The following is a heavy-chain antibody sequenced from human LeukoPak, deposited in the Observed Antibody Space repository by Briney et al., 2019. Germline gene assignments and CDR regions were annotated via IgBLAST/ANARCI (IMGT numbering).Heavy chain of an antibody. J-gene: IGHJ4*02. CDR1: GFTFSSYE. Sequence: GGSLRLSCAASGFTFSSYEMNWVRQAPGKGLEWVSYISSSGSNIYYADSVKGRFTISRDNAKNSLYLQMNSLRAEDTAVYYCARGLGRSRDAYDIGYWGQGTLVTVSS. D-gene: IGHD5-24*01. CDR2: ISSSGSNI. V-gene: IGHV3-48*03. CDR3: ARGLGRSRDAYDIGY.